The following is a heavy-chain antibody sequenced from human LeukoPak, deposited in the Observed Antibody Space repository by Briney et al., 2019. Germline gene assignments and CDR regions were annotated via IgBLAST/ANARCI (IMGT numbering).Heavy chain of an antibody. J-gene: IGHJ4*02. CDR2: IYSSGST. Sequence: PSQTLSLTCTVSGGSISSGSYYWSWIRQPAGKGLEWIGRIYSSGSTNYNPSLKSRVTITVDTSKNQFTLKLISVTAADTAVYYCARSGDGSGSYGNADYDYWGQGTLVTVSS. CDR3: ARSGDGSGSYGNADYDY. CDR1: GGSISSGSYY. D-gene: IGHD3-10*01. V-gene: IGHV4-61*02.